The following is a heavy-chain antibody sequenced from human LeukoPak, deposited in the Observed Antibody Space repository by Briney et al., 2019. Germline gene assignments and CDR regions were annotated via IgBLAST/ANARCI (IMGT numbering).Heavy chain of an antibody. CDR2: INPNSGGT. D-gene: IGHD2-21*02. CDR3: ARDAVRYCGGDCQVDY. V-gene: IGHV1-2*02. Sequence: ASVKVSCKASGYIFTDYYIHWVRQAPGQGLEWMGWINPNSGGTNYAQEFQGRVTMTRDTSITTTYMDLSRLKSDDTAVYYCARDAVRYCGGDCQVDYWGQGTLVTVSS. CDR1: GYIFTDYY. J-gene: IGHJ4*02.